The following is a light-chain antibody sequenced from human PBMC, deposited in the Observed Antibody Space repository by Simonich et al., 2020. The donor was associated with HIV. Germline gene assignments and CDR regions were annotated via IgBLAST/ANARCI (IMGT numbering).Light chain of an antibody. CDR1: QSVSSN. CDR3: QQYYSTPLT. V-gene: IGKV3-15*01. CDR2: GAS. J-gene: IGKJ4*01. Sequence: VMTQSPATLSVSPGERATLSCRASQSVSSNLVWYQQKSGQAPRLLIYGASTRATGIPARFSGRGSGTEFTLTISSLQAEDVAVYYCQQYYSTPLTFGGGTKVEIK.